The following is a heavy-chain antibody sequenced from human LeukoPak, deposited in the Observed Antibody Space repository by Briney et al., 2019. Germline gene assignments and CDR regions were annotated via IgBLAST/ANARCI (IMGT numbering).Heavy chain of an antibody. CDR3: ARGDYGDYQSAFDY. Sequence: SETLSLTCTVSGGSISSYYWSWIRQPPGKGLEWIGYIYYSGSTNYNPSLKSRVTISVDTSKNQFSLKLSSVTAADTAVYYCARGDYGDYQSAFDYWGQGTLVTVSS. CDR2: IYYSGST. V-gene: IGHV4-59*01. CDR1: GGSISSYY. J-gene: IGHJ4*02. D-gene: IGHD4-17*01.